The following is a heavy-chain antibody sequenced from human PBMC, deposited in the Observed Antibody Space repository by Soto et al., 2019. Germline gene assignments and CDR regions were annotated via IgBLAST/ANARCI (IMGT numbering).Heavy chain of an antibody. Sequence: GASVKVSCKASGYSFTGYYMHWVRQAPGQGLEWMGWIIPNSGDTKYAQKFQGRVTMTRDTSITTAYMELTSLRSDDTAVYYCARDEAATGTGFDPWGQGTLVTVSS. CDR1: GYSFTGYY. D-gene: IGHD6-13*01. V-gene: IGHV1-2*02. J-gene: IGHJ5*02. CDR3: ARDEAATGTGFDP. CDR2: IIPNSGDT.